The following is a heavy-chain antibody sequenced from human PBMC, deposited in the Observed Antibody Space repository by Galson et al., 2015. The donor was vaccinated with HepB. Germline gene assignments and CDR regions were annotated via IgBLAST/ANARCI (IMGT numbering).Heavy chain of an antibody. CDR1: GGTFSSCA. D-gene: IGHD2-2*01. J-gene: IGHJ6*02. CDR2: IIPIFGTA. Sequence: SVKVSCKASGGTFSSCAISWVRQAPGQGLEWMGGIIPIFGTANYAQKFQGRVTITADKSTSTAYMELSSLRSEDTAVYYCARDFTQNPVPAAMPPPYGMDVWGQGTTVTVSS. V-gene: IGHV1-69*06. CDR3: ARDFTQNPVPAAMPPPYGMDV.